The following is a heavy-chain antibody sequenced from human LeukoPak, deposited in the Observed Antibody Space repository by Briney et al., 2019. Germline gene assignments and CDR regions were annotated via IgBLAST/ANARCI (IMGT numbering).Heavy chain of an antibody. V-gene: IGHV1-69*05. CDR3: ARVVPITHSSGWLDKDYYFDY. D-gene: IGHD6-19*01. CDR2: IIPIFGTA. Sequence: VASVKVSCKASGGTFSSYAISWVRQAPGQGLEWMGRIIPIFGTANYAQKFQGRVTITTDESTSTAYMELSSLRSEDTAVYYCARVVPITHSSGWLDKDYYFDYWGQGTLVTDSS. J-gene: IGHJ4*02. CDR1: GGTFSSYA.